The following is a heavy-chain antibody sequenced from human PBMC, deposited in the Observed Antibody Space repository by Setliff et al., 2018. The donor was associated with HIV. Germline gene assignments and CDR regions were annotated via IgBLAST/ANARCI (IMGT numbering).Heavy chain of an antibody. V-gene: IGHV4-39*01. CDR3: ARLSLSLVRGIINSGDRFFDY. CDR1: GGSISGSSYY. CDR2: IYHSGSA. Sequence: SETLSLTCNVSGGSISGSSYYWGWIRQPPGKGLEWIGSIYHSGSASHNPSLKSRITISVDTSKNQFSLKLSSVTAADTAVYYCARLSLSLVRGIINSGDRFFDYWGQGSLVTSPQ. J-gene: IGHJ4*02. D-gene: IGHD3-10*01.